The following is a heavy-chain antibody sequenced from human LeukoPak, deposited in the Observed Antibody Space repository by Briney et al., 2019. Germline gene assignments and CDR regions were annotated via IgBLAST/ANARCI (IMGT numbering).Heavy chain of an antibody. CDR2: IYHSGST. V-gene: IGHV4-30-2*01. CDR1: GGSISSGGYS. Sequence: SQTLSLTCAVSGGSISSGGYSWSWIRQPPGKGLEWIGYIYHSGSTYYNPSLKSRVTISVDRSKNQFSLKLSSVTAADTAVYYCARVKWRCSSTSCPTFDYWGQGTLVTVSS. CDR3: ARVKWRCSSTSCPTFDY. J-gene: IGHJ4*02. D-gene: IGHD2-2*01.